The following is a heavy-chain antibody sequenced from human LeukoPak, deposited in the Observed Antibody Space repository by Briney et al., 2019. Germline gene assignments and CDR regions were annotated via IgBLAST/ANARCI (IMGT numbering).Heavy chain of an antibody. Sequence: GGSLRLSCAASGVTFSSYAMHWVRQAPGKGLEWVAVISYDGSNKYYADSVKGRFTISRDNSKNTLYLQMNSLRAEDTAVYYCVRDLGGRSGHWGQGTLVTVSS. CDR3: VRDLGGRSGH. CDR2: ISYDGSNK. J-gene: IGHJ4*02. CDR1: GVTFSSYA. V-gene: IGHV3-30-3*01. D-gene: IGHD1-26*01.